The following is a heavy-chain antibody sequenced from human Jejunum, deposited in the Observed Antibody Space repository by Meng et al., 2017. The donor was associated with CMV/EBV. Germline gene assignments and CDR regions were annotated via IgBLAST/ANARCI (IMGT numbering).Heavy chain of an antibody. CDR1: GFTFNNYW. V-gene: IGHV3-7*01. D-gene: IGHD2-21*01. J-gene: IGHJ6*02. Sequence: SGFTFNNYWVRWVREAPGKGLGWVANIKQDGGEKNYVDSVKGRFTISRDYAQNSLYLQMNSLRAEDTAVYYCARQKCGGDCDMDVWGQGTTVTVSS. CDR2: IKQDGGEK. CDR3: ARQKCGGDCDMDV.